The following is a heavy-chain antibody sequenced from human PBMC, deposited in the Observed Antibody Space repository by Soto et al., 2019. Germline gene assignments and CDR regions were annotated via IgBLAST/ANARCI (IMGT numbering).Heavy chain of an antibody. Sequence: SVKVSCKASGGTFSSHAISWVRQAPGQGLEWMGGIIPIFGTANYAQKFQGRVTITADKSTSTAYMELSSLRSEDTAVYYCASFLYSSGWYGRGYYFDYWGQGTLVTVSS. V-gene: IGHV1-69*06. CDR3: ASFLYSSGWYGRGYYFDY. D-gene: IGHD6-19*01. J-gene: IGHJ4*02. CDR1: GGTFSSHA. CDR2: IIPIFGTA.